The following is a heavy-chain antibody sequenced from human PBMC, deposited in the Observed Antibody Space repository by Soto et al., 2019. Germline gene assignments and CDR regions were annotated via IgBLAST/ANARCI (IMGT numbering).Heavy chain of an antibody. D-gene: IGHD3-10*01. J-gene: IGHJ6*02. CDR1: GESFSGYY. CDR2: INHSGSM. Sequence: PSETLSLTCAVYGESFSGYYWSWIRQPPGKGLEWIGEINHSGSMNYNPSLKSRVTMSVDTSKNQFSLNLNSVTAADTAVYYCARWPRYGSGSYYYYYSGLDLWGQGTTVTVSS. V-gene: IGHV4-34*01. CDR3: ARWPRYGSGSYYYYYSGLDL.